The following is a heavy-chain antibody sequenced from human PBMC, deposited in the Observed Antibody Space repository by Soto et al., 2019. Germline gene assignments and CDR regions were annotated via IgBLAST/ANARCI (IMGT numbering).Heavy chain of an antibody. Sequence: PSETLSLTCTVSGGSISSSSSYWGWVRQPPGKGLKWMATIYSGSTYQNPSLKSRVTISVDTSKNQFSLKLSSVAAPDTAIYYCVTTRGIAVGGSFDHWGQGTLVTVSS. CDR1: GGSISSSSSY. CDR3: VTTRGIAVGGSFDH. CDR2: IYSGST. J-gene: IGHJ5*02. V-gene: IGHV4-39*01. D-gene: IGHD6-13*01.